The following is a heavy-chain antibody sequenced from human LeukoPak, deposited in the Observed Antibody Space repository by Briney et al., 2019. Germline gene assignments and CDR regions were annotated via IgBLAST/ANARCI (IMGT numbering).Heavy chain of an antibody. CDR1: GGSFSGYY. Sequence: SETLSLTCAVYGGSFSGYYWSWIRQPPGKGLEWIGEINHSGSTNYNPSLKSRVTISVDTSKNQFSLKLSSVTAADTAVYYCARAREYYDILTGEFDYWGQGTLVTVSS. J-gene: IGHJ4*02. V-gene: IGHV4-34*01. D-gene: IGHD3-9*01. CDR3: ARAREYYDILTGEFDY. CDR2: INHSGST.